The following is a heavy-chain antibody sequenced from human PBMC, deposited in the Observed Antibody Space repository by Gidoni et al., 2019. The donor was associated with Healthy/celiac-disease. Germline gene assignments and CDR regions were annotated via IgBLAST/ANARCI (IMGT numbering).Heavy chain of an antibody. V-gene: IGHV3-23*01. CDR2: ISGSGGST. J-gene: IGHJ4*02. CDR3: AKLGPPLFGELSRPY. Sequence: EVQLLESGGGLVQPGGSLSLSCAASGFTFSSYAMSWVRQAPGKGLEWVSAISGSGGSTYYADSVKGRFTISRDNSKKTLYLQMNSLRAEDTAVYYCAKLGPPLFGELSRPYWGQGTLVTVSS. CDR1: GFTFSSYA. D-gene: IGHD3-10*01.